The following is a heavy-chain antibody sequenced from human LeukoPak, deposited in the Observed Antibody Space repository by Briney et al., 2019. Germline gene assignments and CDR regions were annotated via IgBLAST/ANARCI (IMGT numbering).Heavy chain of an antibody. D-gene: IGHD3-10*01. CDR3: AREGAWYVSGSYSGYFYGMDV. V-gene: IGHV3-7*01. CDR1: GFTFSSYW. CDR2: INHNGNVN. J-gene: IGHJ6*02. Sequence: GGSLRLSCAASGFTFSSYWMNWARQAPGKGLEWVASINHNGNVNYYVDSVKGRFTISRDNAKNSLYLQMSNLRAEDTAVYYCAREGAWYVSGSYSGYFYGMDVWGQGTTVTVSS.